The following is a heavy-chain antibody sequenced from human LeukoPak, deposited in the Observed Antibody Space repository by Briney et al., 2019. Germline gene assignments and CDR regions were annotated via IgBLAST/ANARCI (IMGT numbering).Heavy chain of an antibody. D-gene: IGHD2-2*01. CDR2: IYYSGST. CDR1: GGSISSSSYY. J-gene: IGHJ4*02. CDR3: ARQGMSYQLLLDYFDY. V-gene: IGHV4-39*01. Sequence: SETLSLTCTVSGGSISSSSYYWGWIRQPPGKGLEWIGSIYYSGSTYYNPSLKSRVTISVDTSKNQFSLKLSSVTAADTAVYYCARQGMSYQLLLDYFDYWGQGTLVTVSS.